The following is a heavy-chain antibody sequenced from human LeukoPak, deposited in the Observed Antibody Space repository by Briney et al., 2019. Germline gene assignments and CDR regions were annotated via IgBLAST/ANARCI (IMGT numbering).Heavy chain of an antibody. Sequence: GSLRLSCAASGFTFSSYAMSWVRQAPGKGLEWIGEINHSGSTNYNPSLKSRVTISVDTSKNQFSLKLSSVTAADTAVYYCACLWFGEFPWGQGTLVTVSS. CDR1: GFTFSSYA. J-gene: IGHJ5*02. V-gene: IGHV4-34*08. CDR3: ACLWFGEFP. CDR2: INHSGST. D-gene: IGHD3-10*01.